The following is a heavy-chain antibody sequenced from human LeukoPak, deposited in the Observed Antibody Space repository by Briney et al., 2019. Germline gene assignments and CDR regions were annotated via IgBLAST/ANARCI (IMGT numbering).Heavy chain of an antibody. J-gene: IGHJ4*02. CDR3: ARAPGAFDY. D-gene: IGHD7-27*01. CDR1: GFTISNYW. Sequence: GGSLRLSCAASGFTISNYWMHWVRQAPGKGLVWVSRINSDATGTTYADSVKGRFTISRDNAKNTVYLHMNSLRAEDTAVYYCARAPGAFDYWGQGTLVTVSS. CDR2: INSDATGT. V-gene: IGHV3-74*01.